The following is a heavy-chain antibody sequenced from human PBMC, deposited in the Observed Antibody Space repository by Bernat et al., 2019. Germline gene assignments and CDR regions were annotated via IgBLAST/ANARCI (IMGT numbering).Heavy chain of an antibody. CDR1: GFSPSTSGVG. D-gene: IGHD5/OR15-5a*01. J-gene: IGHJ6*02. Sequence: QTTLKDSGPTLVKPTQTLPLTCTFSGFSPSTSGVGVGWIRQPPGKALDCLALIYWDDDKRYSPSLKSRLTITKDTSKNQVVLTMTNMDPVDTATYYCAHRDSTIRKYGMDVWGQGSTVSVSS. CDR2: IYWDDDK. CDR3: AHRDSTIRKYGMDV. V-gene: IGHV2-5*02.